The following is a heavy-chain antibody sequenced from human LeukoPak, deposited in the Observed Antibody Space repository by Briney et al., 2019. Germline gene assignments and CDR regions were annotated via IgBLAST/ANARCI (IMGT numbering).Heavy chain of an antibody. J-gene: IGHJ2*01. D-gene: IGHD4-23*01. CDR3: ARDRDYGGKIGPDDVWYFDL. V-gene: IGHV3-48*01. Sequence: GGSLRLSCAASGFTFSSYTMSWVRQAPGKGLEWVSYISSSGSSVYYADSLKGRFTISRDNAKNSLSLQMNSLRAEDTAVYYCARDRDYGGKIGPDDVWYFDLWGRGTLVTVSS. CDR2: ISSSGSSV. CDR1: GFTFSSYT.